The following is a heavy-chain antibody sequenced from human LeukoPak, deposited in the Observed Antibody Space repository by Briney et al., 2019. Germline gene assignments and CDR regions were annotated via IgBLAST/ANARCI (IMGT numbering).Heavy chain of an antibody. J-gene: IGHJ4*02. CDR1: GITSTNFA. CDR3: AADLSDPRRGASYLDS. Sequence: SVKVSCKASGITSTNFAVQWVRQARGQRLEWIGWIIVGTGATKCAQDFQHRVTITRDMSTRTLYMELTSLRSEDTAVYYCAADLSDPRRGASYLDSWGQGTLVTVSS. CDR2: IIVGTGAT. D-gene: IGHD1-1*01. V-gene: IGHV1-58*01.